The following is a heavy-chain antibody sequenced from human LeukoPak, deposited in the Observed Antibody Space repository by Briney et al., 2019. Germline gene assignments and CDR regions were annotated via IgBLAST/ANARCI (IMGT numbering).Heavy chain of an antibody. CDR3: ARVQRYSYGFTEFDY. CDR1: GGPISSYY. J-gene: IGHJ4*02. D-gene: IGHD5-18*01. V-gene: IGHV4-59*01. Sequence: SETLSLTCTVSGGPISSYYWSWIRQPPGKGLEWIGHIYYSGSTNYNPSLKSRVTISVDTSKNQFSLKLSSVTAADTAVYYCARVQRYSYGFTEFDYWGQGTLVTVSS. CDR2: IYYSGST.